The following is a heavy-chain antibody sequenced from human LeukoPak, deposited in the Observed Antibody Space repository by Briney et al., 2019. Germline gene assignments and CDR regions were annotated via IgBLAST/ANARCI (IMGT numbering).Heavy chain of an antibody. V-gene: IGHV4-39*01. CDR2: IYYTLTT. CDR1: GGSISSSSYY. CDR3: ARIAYNRVYYFDY. Sequence: PSETLSLTCTVSGGSISSSSYYWGWIRQPQGKGLEFIGNIYYTLTTYFNASLKSPLTISVDTSKNQFSLKLTSVTAADTAVYYCARIAYNRVYYFDYWGQGTLVTVSS. D-gene: IGHD1-14*01. J-gene: IGHJ4*02.